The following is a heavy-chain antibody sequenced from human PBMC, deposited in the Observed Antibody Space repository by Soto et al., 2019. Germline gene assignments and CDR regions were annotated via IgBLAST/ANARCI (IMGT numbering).Heavy chain of an antibody. CDR3: TRDSDPWIQLSPIDY. CDR1: GFTFGDYA. J-gene: IGHJ4*02. CDR2: IRGKAYGGTT. D-gene: IGHD5-18*01. Sequence: PGGSLRLSCTASGFTFGDYAMSWFRQAPGKGLEWVGFIRGKAYGGTTEYAASVKGRFTISRDDSKSIAYLQMNSLKTEDTAVYYCTRDSDPWIQLSPIDYWGQGTLVPVSS. V-gene: IGHV3-49*03.